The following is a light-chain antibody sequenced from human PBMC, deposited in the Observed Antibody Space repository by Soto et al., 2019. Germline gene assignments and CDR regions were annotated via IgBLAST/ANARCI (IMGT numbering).Light chain of an antibody. CDR1: SSNIGRNT. Sequence: QSVVTQPPSASGTPGQRVTISCSGSSSNIGRNTVDWYQQLPGTAPKLLIYNNNQRPSGVPDRFSGSKSGTSASLAISGLQSEDEADYYYATWDDSLNGPVFGGGTKVTVL. CDR3: ATWDDSLNGPV. J-gene: IGLJ3*02. V-gene: IGLV1-44*01. CDR2: NNN.